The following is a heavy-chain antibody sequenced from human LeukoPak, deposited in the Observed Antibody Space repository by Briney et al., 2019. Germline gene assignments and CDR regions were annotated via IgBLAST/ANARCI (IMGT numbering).Heavy chain of an antibody. CDR2: FDPEDGET. CDR3: ARGAKELRYFDWLSPDAFDI. D-gene: IGHD3-9*01. J-gene: IGHJ3*02. V-gene: IGHV1-24*01. Sequence: ASVKVSCKVSGYTLTELSMHWVRQAPGKGLEWMGGFDPEDGETIYAQKFQGRVTMTEDTSTDTAYMELRSLRSDDTAVYYCARGAKELRYFDWLSPDAFDIWGQGTMVTVSS. CDR1: GYTLTELS.